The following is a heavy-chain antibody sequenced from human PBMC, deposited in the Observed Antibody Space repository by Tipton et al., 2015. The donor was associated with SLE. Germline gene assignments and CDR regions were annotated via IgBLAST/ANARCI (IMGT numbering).Heavy chain of an antibody. V-gene: IGHV4-59*01. CDR2: IYYSGST. CDR1: GGSISNYY. CDR3: ARAYDSSAHFQR. J-gene: IGHJ1*01. D-gene: IGHD3-22*01. Sequence: GLVKPSETLSLTCTVSGGSISNYYWSWIRQPPGKGLEWIGYIYYSGSTNYNPSLKSRVTISVDTSKNQFSLKLSSVTAADTAVYYCARAYDSSAHFQRWGQGTLVTVSS.